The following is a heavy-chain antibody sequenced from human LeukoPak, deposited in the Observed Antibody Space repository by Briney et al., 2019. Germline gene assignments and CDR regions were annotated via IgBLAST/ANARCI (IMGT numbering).Heavy chain of an antibody. D-gene: IGHD3-10*01. CDR1: GDTISTSDHY. CDR3: VRHQEGMVRGVLYYMDV. J-gene: IGHJ6*03. V-gene: IGHV4-39*01. Sequence: SETLSLTCSVSGDTISTSDHYWGWIRQPPGKGLEWIGSIYYTGNTYYNPSLKSRVTISVDTSKNQFSLKLSPVTAADTAVYYCVRHQEGMVRGVLYYMDVWGTGTTVTISS. CDR2: IYYTGNT.